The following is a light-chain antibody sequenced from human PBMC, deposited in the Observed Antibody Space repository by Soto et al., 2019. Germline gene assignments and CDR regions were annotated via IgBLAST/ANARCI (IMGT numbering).Light chain of an antibody. CDR2: GDS. CDR1: SSNIGAVYH. Sequence: QSVLTQPPSVSGAPGQRVTISCTGSSSNIGAVYHVHWYQQLPGAAPKLLIFGDSNRPSGVPDRFSGSKSGTSASLAITGLQADDEADYYCQSSDSRLSGSDVFGTGTKLTVL. V-gene: IGLV1-40*01. CDR3: QSSDSRLSGSDV. J-gene: IGLJ1*01.